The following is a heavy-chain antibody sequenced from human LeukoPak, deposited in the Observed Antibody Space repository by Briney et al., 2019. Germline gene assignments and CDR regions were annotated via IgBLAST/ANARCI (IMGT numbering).Heavy chain of an antibody. CDR1: GYIFTNYW. D-gene: IGHD6-6*01. V-gene: IGHV5-51*01. CDR3: MRPEYIDSPAPDF. CDR2: IFPGESDT. Sequence: GEALKISCNGSGYIFTNYWIGWVRQMPGKGLEWMGVIFPGESDTRYSPSVQGQVTISADKSVTTAYLQWNSLKASDSAMYFCMRPEYIDSPAPDFWGQGTLVTVSS. J-gene: IGHJ4*02.